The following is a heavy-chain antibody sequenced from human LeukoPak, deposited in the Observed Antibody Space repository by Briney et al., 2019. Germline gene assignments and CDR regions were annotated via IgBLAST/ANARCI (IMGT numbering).Heavy chain of an antibody. CDR3: AKDLLYSDVWGSYRPNPLDY. CDR2: ISYDGSNK. D-gene: IGHD3-16*02. CDR1: GFTFSSYG. V-gene: IGHV3-30*18. Sequence: GRSLSLSCEASGFTFSSYGMHWVRQAPGKGLEWVAVISYDGSNKYYADSVRGRFTISRDNSKNTLYLQMNSLRGEDTAVYYCAKDLLYSDVWGSYRPNPLDYWGQGTLVTVSS. J-gene: IGHJ4*02.